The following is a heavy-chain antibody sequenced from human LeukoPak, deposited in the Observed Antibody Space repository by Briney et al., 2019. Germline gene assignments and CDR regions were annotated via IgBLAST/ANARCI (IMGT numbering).Heavy chain of an antibody. J-gene: IGHJ4*02. D-gene: IGHD2-2*01. CDR1: GGTFSSYA. CDR3: ARGRVVPAATPDFDY. V-gene: IGHV1-69*04. CDR2: IIPTLGIA. Sequence: GASVKVSCKASGGTFSSYAISWVRQAPGQGLEWMGRIIPTLGIANYAQKFQGRVTITADKSTSTAYMELSSLRSEDTAVYYCARGRVVPAATPDFDYWGQGTLVTVSS.